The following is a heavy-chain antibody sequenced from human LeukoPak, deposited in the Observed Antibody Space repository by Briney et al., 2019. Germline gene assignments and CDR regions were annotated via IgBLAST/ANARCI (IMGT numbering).Heavy chain of an antibody. CDR1: GFTFSSYW. V-gene: IGHV3-7*01. J-gene: IGHJ4*02. CDR2: IKRDGSDK. CDR3: ARALYNRGWYPDYFDS. Sequence: GGSLRLSCAASGFTFSSYWMSWVRQAPGKGLEWVANIKRDGSDKYYVGSVEGRFTISRDNDKNSLYLQMSSLRAEDTAIYYCARALYNRGWYPDYFDSWGQGALVTVPS. D-gene: IGHD6-19*01.